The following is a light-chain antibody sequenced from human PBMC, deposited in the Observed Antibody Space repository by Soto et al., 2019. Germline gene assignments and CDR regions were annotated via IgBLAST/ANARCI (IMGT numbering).Light chain of an antibody. CDR3: QQYNNWPFT. J-gene: IGKJ3*01. CDR2: GAS. V-gene: IGKV3-15*01. Sequence: EIVMTQSPATLSVSPGERANLSCRANQSVSSNLAWYQQKPGQAPRLLIYGASTRAAGIPARFSGSGSGTEFTLTISSLQSEDFAVYYCQQYNNWPFTFGPGTNVDIK. CDR1: QSVSSN.